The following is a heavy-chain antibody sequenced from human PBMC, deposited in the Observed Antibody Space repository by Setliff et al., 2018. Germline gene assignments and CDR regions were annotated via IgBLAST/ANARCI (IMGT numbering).Heavy chain of an antibody. V-gene: IGHV4-30-4*08. CDR2: IFNSGST. CDR1: GASITSGHY. D-gene: IGHD1-26*01. CDR3: ARDRMGAGPLDY. Sequence: SETLSLTCGVSGASITSGHYWGWIRQPPGKGLEWIGYIFNSGSTYYNPSLERRLTISLDTAKNQLSLNVTSVTAADTAVYYCARDRMGAGPLDYWGQGTLVTVSS. J-gene: IGHJ4*02.